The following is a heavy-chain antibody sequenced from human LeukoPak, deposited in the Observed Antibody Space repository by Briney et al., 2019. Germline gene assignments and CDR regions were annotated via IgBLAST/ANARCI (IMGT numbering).Heavy chain of an antibody. D-gene: IGHD3-22*01. CDR3: ASSDSSGYLTV. CDR2: IIPILGIA. J-gene: IGHJ4*02. V-gene: IGHV1-69*04. Sequence: ASVKVFCKASGGTFSSYAISWVRQAPGQGLEWMGRIIPILGIANYAQKFQGRVTITADKSTSTAYMELSSLRSEDTAVYYCASSDSSGYLTVWGQGTLVTVSS. CDR1: GGTFSSYA.